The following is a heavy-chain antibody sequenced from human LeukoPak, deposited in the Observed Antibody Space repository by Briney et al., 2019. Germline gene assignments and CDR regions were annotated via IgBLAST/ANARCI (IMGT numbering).Heavy chain of an antibody. V-gene: IGHV4-30-4*01. CDR2: IYYSGST. CDR3: ATMAYYYDSSGSYAFDI. Sequence: SQTLSLTCTVSGGSISSGEYYWSWIRQPPGKGLEWIGYIYYSGSTYYNPSLKSRVTISVDTSKNQFSLKLSSVTAADTAVYYCATMAYYYDSSGSYAFDIWGQGTMVTVSS. CDR1: GGSISSGEYY. J-gene: IGHJ3*02. D-gene: IGHD3-22*01.